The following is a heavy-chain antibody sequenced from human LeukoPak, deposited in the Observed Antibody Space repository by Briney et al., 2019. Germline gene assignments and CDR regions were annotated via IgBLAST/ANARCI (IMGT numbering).Heavy chain of an antibody. D-gene: IGHD1-26*01. CDR1: GGSISSSNW. V-gene: IGHV4-4*02. CDR2: IYHSGTT. J-gene: IGHJ3*02. CDR3: ARALVGATGSDAFDI. Sequence: PSETLSLTCAVSGGSISSSNWWSWVRQPPGKGLEWIGEIYHSGTTNYNPSLKSRVTISIDKSKNQFSLNLSSVTAADTAVYYCARALVGATGSDAFDIWGQGTMVTVSS.